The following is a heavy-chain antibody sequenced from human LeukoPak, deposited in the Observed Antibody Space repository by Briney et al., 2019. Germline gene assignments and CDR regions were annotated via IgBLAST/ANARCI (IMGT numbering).Heavy chain of an antibody. J-gene: IGHJ4*02. CDR3: ARDRDYYDSSGYYGY. CDR1: GGTFSSYA. V-gene: IGHV1-69*05. Sequence: SVKVSCKXSGGTFSSYAISWVRQAPRQGLEWMGRIIPIFGTANYAQKFQGRVTITTDESTSTAYMELSSLRSEDTAVYYCARDRDYYDSSGYYGYWGQGTLVTVSS. D-gene: IGHD3-22*01. CDR2: IIPIFGTA.